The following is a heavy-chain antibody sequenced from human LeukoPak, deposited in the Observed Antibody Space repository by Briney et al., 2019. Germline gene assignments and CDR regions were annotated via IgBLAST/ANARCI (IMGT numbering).Heavy chain of an antibody. D-gene: IGHD2-8*01. J-gene: IGHJ4*02. CDR3: ASSEVYAIRVY. CDR1: GFTFSSYS. V-gene: IGHV3-21*01. Sequence: GGSLRLSCAASGFTFSSYSLNWVCQAPGKGLEWVSSISSSSSYIYYADSVKGRFTISRDNAKNSLYLQMNSLRAEDTAVYYCASSEVYAIRVYWGQGTLLTVSS. CDR2: ISSSSSYI.